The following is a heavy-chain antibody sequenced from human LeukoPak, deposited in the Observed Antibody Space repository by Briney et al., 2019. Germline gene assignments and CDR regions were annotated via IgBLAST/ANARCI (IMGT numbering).Heavy chain of an antibody. CDR2: IYHSGST. CDR3: ARYSSSWYYFDY. Sequence: SETLSLTCTVSGYSISSGYYWGWIRQPPGKGLEWIGSIYHSGSTYYNPSLKSRVTISVDTSKNQFSLKLSSVTAADTAVYYCARYSSSWYYFDYWGQGTLVTVSS. V-gene: IGHV4-38-2*02. D-gene: IGHD6-13*01. J-gene: IGHJ4*02. CDR1: GYSISSGYY.